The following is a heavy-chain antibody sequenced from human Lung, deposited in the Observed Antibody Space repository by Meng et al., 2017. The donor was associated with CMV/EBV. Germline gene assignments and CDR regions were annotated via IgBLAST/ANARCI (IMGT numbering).Heavy chain of an antibody. Sequence: SXTLSLXCTVSGASIDSDNYYWSWIRQPPGKGLEWIGYIYYSGSSFYNPSLKSRVTISLNMSKNQFSLYLSSVTAADTAVYYCARADYYNLMDVWGQGTTVTVSS. J-gene: IGHJ6*02. CDR2: IYYSGSS. CDR3: ARADYYNLMDV. CDR1: GASIDSDNYY. V-gene: IGHV4-30-4*02.